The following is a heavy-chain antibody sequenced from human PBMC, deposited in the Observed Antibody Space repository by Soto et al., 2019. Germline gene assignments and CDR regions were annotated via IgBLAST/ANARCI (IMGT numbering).Heavy chain of an antibody. Sequence: GGSLRLSCAASGFTFSSYSMNWVRQAPGKGLEWVSSITSRSSYTYYADSMKGRFTISRDNAKNSLYLQMNSLRAEDTAVYYCARDSMTASFDYWGQGILVTVSS. CDR3: ARDSMTASFDY. CDR2: ITSRSSYT. V-gene: IGHV3-21*01. J-gene: IGHJ4*02. D-gene: IGHD2-21*02. CDR1: GFTFSSYS.